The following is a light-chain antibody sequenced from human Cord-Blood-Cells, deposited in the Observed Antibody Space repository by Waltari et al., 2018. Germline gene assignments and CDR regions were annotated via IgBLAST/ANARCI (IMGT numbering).Light chain of an antibody. Sequence: DIQMTQSPSSLSASVGDRVTITCRASQSISSYLNWYQQKPGKAPKLLIYAASSLQSGVPSRFSGSISGTDFTLTISSLQPEDFATYYCQHSYSTPLTFGQGTKLEIK. CDR3: QHSYSTPLT. V-gene: IGKV1-39*01. CDR2: AAS. CDR1: QSISSY. J-gene: IGKJ2*01.